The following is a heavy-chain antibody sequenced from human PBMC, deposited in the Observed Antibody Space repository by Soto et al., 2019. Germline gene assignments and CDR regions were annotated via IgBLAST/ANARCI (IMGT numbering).Heavy chain of an antibody. J-gene: IGHJ4*02. CDR1: GFTFSSYG. D-gene: IGHD6-13*01. CDR3: AGSYSSSWAHIDY. V-gene: IGHV3-33*01. CDR2: IWYDGSNK. Sequence: QVQLVESGGGVVQPGRSLRLSCAASGFTFSSYGMHWVRQAPGKGLEWVAVIWYDGSNKYYADSVKGRFTISKDNSKNTLYLQMNSLRAEDTAVYYCAGSYSSSWAHIDYWGQGTLVTVSS.